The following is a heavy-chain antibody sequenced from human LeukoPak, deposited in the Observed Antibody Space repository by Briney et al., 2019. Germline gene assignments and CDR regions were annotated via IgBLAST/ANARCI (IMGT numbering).Heavy chain of an antibody. CDR3: ARDSVTMVRGVIAYYYYYMDV. J-gene: IGHJ6*03. Sequence: ASVKVSCKASGYTFNGYIHWVRQAPGQGLEWMGWISAYNGNTNYAQKLQGRVTMTTDTSTSTAYMELRSLRSDDTAVYYCARDSVTMVRGVIAYYYYYMDVWGKGTTVTISS. CDR2: ISAYNGNT. V-gene: IGHV1-18*01. D-gene: IGHD3-10*01. CDR1: GYTFNGY.